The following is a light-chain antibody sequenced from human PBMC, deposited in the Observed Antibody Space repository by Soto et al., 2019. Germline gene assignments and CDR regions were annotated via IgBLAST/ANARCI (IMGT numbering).Light chain of an antibody. V-gene: IGLV2-14*01. CDR2: EVS. Sequence: QSALTQPASVSGSPGQSITISCTGTSNDVGGYNYVSWYQQHPGKAPKLMIYEVSNRPSGVSNRFSGYKSGNTASLTISGLQAEDEPDYYCSSYTGSSTPPYVLGTGTKLTVL. CDR1: SNDVGGYNY. CDR3: SSYTGSSTPPYV. J-gene: IGLJ1*01.